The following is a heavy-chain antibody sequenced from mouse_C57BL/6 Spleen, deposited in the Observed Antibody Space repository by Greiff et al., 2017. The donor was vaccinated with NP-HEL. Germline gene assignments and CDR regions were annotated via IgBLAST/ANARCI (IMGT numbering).Heavy chain of an antibody. V-gene: IGHV10-1*01. CDR1: GFSFNTYA. CDR2: IRSKSNNYAT. D-gene: IGHD2-10*02. Sequence: EVKLVESGGGLVQPKGSLKLSCAASGFSFNTYAMNWVRQAPGKGLEWVARIRSKSNNYATYYADSVKDRFTISRDDSESMLYLQMNNLKTEDTAMYYCVRVYGNYYAMDYWGQGTSVTVSS. J-gene: IGHJ4*01. CDR3: VRVYGNYYAMDY.